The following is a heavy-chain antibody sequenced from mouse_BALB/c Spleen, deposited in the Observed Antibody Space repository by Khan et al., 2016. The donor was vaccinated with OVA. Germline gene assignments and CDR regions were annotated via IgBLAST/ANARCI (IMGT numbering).Heavy chain of an antibody. CDR1: GYSITSDYA. V-gene: IGHV3-2*02. Sequence: EVQLQESGPGLVKPSQSLSLTCTVTGYSITSDYAWNWIRQFPRNKLEWMGYISYSGSTSYHPSLKSRISITRNPSKHQFFRPLNSVTTEDTATYFCARSGYEAWFAYWGQGTLVTVSA. CDR3: ARSGYEAWFAY. D-gene: IGHD2-14*01. CDR2: ISYSGST. J-gene: IGHJ3*01.